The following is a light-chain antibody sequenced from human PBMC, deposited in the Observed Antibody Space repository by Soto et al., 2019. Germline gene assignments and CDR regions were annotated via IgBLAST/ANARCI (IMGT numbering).Light chain of an antibody. CDR2: DVS. V-gene: IGLV2-14*03. CDR1: SSDVGGYNY. J-gene: IGLJ2*01. Sequence: QSVLTQPDSVSGSPGQSITISCTGTSSDVGGYNYVSWYQHHPGKAPKLMIYDVSNRPSGVSNRFSCSKSGNTASLTIYGLQAEDEADYYCSSYTTSSTNVVFGGGTKLTVL. CDR3: SSYTTSSTNVV.